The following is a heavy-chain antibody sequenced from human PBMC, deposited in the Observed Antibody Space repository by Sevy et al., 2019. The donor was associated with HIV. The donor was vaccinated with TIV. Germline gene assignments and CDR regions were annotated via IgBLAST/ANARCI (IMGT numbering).Heavy chain of an antibody. V-gene: IGHV3-23*01. CDR2: ISDSGGST. CDR3: AKRGGQWLVEPSFDY. CDR1: GLTFSSYA. J-gene: IGHJ4*02. D-gene: IGHD6-19*01. Sequence: GGSLRLSCAASGLTFSSYAMSWVRQVPGKGLEWASGISDSGGSTNYADSVKGRFTISRDNSKNTVFLQMSSLRVEDTAVYYCAKRGGQWLVEPSFDYWGQGTLVTVSS.